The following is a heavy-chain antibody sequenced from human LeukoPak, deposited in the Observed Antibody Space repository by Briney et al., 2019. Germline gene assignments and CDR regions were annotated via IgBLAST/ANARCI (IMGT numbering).Heavy chain of an antibody. CDR2: INSDGSST. CDR3: ARGRYSHDY. D-gene: IGHD1-26*01. CDR1: GFSVSNNY. V-gene: IGHV3-74*01. J-gene: IGHJ4*02. Sequence: GGSLRLSCAASGFSVSNNYMNWVRQAPGKGLVWVSRINSDGSSTSYADSVKGRFTISRDNAKNTLYLQMNSLRAEDTAVYYCARGRYSHDYWGQGTLVTVSS.